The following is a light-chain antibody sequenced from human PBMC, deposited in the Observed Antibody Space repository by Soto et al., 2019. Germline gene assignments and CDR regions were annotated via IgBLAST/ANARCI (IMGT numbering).Light chain of an antibody. Sequence: QSALTQPASVSGSPGQSITISCTGTSSDVGGYNHVSWYQQHPGKAPKLMIYDVNNRPSGVSNRFSGSKSCNTASLTISGLQADDEADYYCSAYASSSTLLFGGGTKLTVL. V-gene: IGLV2-14*03. J-gene: IGLJ2*01. CDR1: SSDVGGYNH. CDR3: SAYASSSTLL. CDR2: DVN.